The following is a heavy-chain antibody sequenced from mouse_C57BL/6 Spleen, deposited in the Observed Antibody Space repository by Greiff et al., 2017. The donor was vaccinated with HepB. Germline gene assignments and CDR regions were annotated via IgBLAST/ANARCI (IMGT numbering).Heavy chain of an antibody. Sequence: EVQLQQSGAELVRPGASVKLSCTASGFNIKDDYMHWVKQRPEQGLEWIGWIDPENGDTEYASKFQGKATITADTSSTTAYLQLSSLTSEDTAVYYCTTKSNYFPWFAYWGQGTLVTVSA. CDR3: TTKSNYFPWFAY. CDR2: IDPENGDT. D-gene: IGHD2-5*01. CDR1: GFNIKDDY. V-gene: IGHV14-4*01. J-gene: IGHJ3*01.